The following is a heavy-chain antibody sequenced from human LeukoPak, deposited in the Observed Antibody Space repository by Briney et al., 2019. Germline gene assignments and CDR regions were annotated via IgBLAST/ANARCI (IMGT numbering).Heavy chain of an antibody. CDR2: ISSSSTI. CDR3: ARDGISLVVVPAATLGWFDP. D-gene: IGHD2-2*01. Sequence: GGSLRLSCAASGFTFSSYSMNWVRQAPGKGLEWVSYISSSSTIYYADSVKGRFTIYRDNAKNSLYLQMNSLRAEDTAVYYCARDGISLVVVPAATLGWFDPWGQGTLVTVSS. J-gene: IGHJ5*02. V-gene: IGHV3-48*04. CDR1: GFTFSSYS.